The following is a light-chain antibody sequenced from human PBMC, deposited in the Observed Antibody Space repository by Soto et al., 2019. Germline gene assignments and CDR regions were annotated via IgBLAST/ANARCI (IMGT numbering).Light chain of an antibody. V-gene: IGLV2-11*01. CDR1: SSDFGGYNY. J-gene: IGLJ1*01. Sequence: QSALTQPRSVSGSPGQSVTTSCTGTSSDFGGYNYVSWYQHHPGKAPKLMIYDVSERPSGVPDRFSGSKSGNTASMTISGLQAEDEADYYCCSYAGTSYVFGTGTKVTVL. CDR3: CSYAGTSYV. CDR2: DVS.